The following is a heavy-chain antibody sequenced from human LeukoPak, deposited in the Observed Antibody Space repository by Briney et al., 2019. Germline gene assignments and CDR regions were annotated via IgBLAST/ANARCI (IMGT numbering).Heavy chain of an antibody. D-gene: IGHD3-10*01. V-gene: IGHV3-43*02. J-gene: IGHJ4*02. CDR1: GFTFDHYA. Sequence: GGSLRLSCAASGFTFDHYAMHWVPQSPGKGLEWVSLITGDGSSTYYADSVKGRFTISRDNRKNSLYLQMSSLRTEDIALYYCAKDMGDYYGSGSYPLFHYWGQGTLVTVSS. CDR2: ITGDGSST. CDR3: AKDMGDYYGSGSYPLFHY.